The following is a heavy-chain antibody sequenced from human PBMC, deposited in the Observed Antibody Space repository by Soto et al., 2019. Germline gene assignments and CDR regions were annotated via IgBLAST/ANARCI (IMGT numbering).Heavy chain of an antibody. V-gene: IGHV4-4*02. D-gene: IGHD5-12*01. CDR3: ARVRDNSGWQVGGFDY. CDR1: GGSISSSNW. CDR2: VYHSGST. J-gene: IGHJ4*02. Sequence: QVELQESGPGLVKPSGTLSLTCGVSGGSISSSNWWSWIRQSPGKGLEWIGEVYHSGSTNYNPSLKSRVTISLDNSKNQLSLRLRSVTAADTAVYYCARVRDNSGWQVGGFDYWGQGTLVTVSS.